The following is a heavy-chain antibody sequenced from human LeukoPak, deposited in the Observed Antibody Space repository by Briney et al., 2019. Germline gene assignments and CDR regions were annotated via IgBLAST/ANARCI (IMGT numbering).Heavy chain of an antibody. V-gene: IGHV3-53*01. J-gene: IGHJ4*02. Sequence: GGSLRLSCAVSGFTVSGNYMSWVRQAPGKGLEWVSLIYSGGTTYYADSVKGRFTISRDNSKDTLYLQMNSLRAEDTAVYYCARRAGGYSHPYDYWGQGILVTVSS. CDR3: ARRAGGYSHPYDY. D-gene: IGHD4-23*01. CDR1: GFTVSGNY. CDR2: IYSGGTT.